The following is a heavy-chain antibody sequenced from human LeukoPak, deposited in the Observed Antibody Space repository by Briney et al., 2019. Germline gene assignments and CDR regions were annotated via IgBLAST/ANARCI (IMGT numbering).Heavy chain of an antibody. Sequence: PGGSLRLSCAASGFTFSTYWMHWVRHAPGKGLVWVARIKGDGSSTIYADSVKGRFTISRDNSKNTPYLQTSSLRVEDTAVYYCARASTTVPNLLDHWGRGTLVTVSS. CDR3: ARASTTVPNLLDH. V-gene: IGHV3-74*01. CDR2: IKGDGSST. D-gene: IGHD4-17*01. J-gene: IGHJ4*02. CDR1: GFTFSTYW.